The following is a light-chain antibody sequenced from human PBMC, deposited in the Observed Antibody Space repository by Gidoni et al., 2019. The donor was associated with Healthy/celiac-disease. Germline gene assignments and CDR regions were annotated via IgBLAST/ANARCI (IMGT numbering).Light chain of an antibody. CDR1: QSVSSY. J-gene: IGKJ4*01. CDR2: DAS. Sequence: ELVLTQSPATLSLCPGERATLSCRASQSVSSYLAWYQQKPGQAPRLLIYDASNRATGIPARFSSSGSGTDFTLTISSLEPEDFAVYYCQQRSNWPPSLTFGGGTKVEIK. V-gene: IGKV3-11*01. CDR3: QQRSNWPPSLT.